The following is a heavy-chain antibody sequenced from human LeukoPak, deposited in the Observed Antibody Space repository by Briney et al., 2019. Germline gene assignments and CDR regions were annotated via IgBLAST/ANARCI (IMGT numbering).Heavy chain of an antibody. J-gene: IGHJ4*02. D-gene: IGHD6-13*01. Sequence: VEPSGTLSLTCTVSGGSISSSTWWGWVRQPPGKGLEWIGEIYHSGSTNYNPSLKSRVTISVDKSKNQFSLKLSSMTAADTAVYYCARVSSSWTAEDYWGQGTLVTVSS. V-gene: IGHV4-4*02. CDR3: ARVSSSWTAEDY. CDR1: GGSISSSTW. CDR2: IYHSGST.